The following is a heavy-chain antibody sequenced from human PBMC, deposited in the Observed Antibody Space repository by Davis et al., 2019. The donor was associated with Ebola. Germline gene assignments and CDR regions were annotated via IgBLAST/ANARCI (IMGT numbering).Heavy chain of an antibody. CDR1: GFTFSSYW. J-gene: IGHJ6*02. D-gene: IGHD2-15*01. V-gene: IGHV3-53*01. CDR3: ARETGYCSGGSCYFYYGMDV. CDR2: IYSGGST. Sequence: GESLKISCAASGFTFSSYWMYWVRQGPGKGLEWVSVIYSGGSTYYADSVKGRFTISRDNSKNTLYLQMNSLRAEDTAVYYCARETGYCSGGSCYFYYGMDVWGQGTTVTVSS.